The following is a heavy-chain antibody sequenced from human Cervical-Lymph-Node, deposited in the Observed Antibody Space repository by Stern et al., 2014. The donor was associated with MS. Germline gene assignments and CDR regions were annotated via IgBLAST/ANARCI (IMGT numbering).Heavy chain of an antibody. J-gene: IGHJ6*02. D-gene: IGHD2-15*01. CDR3: AREALLGGNYYALDV. V-gene: IGHV1-69*06. CDR2: GTPIFGTA. CDR1: GGTFSSYT. Sequence: QVQLVQSGAEVKKPGSSVKVSCKAFGGTFSSYTMSWVRQAPGPGLEWVGWGTPIFGTANYAQKFQDRVTITADKFPSTAYMALNSLRSEDTAVYYCAREALLGGNYYALDVWGQGTTVTVSS.